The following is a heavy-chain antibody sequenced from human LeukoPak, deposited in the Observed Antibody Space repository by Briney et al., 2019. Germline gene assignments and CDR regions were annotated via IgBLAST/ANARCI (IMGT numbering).Heavy chain of an antibody. D-gene: IGHD3-3*01. V-gene: IGHV3-23*01. CDR1: GITFSTYA. CDR2: ISNAGAAT. CDR3: AKDGGGLFAARWMDV. J-gene: IGHJ6*04. Sequence: GGSLSLSCAASGITFSTYAMSWVRQAPGKGLEWVSTISNAGAATYYADSVKGRFTISRDNSKNTLYPQMNSLRAEDTAVYYCAKDGGGLFAARWMDVWGKGTTVTVSS.